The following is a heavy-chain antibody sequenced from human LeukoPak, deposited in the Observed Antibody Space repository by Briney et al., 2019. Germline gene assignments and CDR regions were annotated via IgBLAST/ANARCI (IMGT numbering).Heavy chain of an antibody. D-gene: IGHD6-19*01. V-gene: IGHV1-69*05. J-gene: IGHJ4*02. CDR1: GGTFSSYA. CDR2: IIPIFGTA. Sequence: SVKVSCKASGGTFSSYAISWVRQAPGQELEWMGRIIPIFGTANYAQKFQGRVTITTDESTSTAYMELSSLRSEDTAVYYCARDKVSSSSGWYMPYYFDYWGQGTLVTVSS. CDR3: ARDKVSSSSGWYMPYYFDY.